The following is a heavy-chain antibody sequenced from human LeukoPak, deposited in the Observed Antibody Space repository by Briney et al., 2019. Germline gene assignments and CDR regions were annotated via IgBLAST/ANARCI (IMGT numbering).Heavy chain of an antibody. V-gene: IGHV5-51*01. CDR1: GFTFHNHG. CDR3: ARQFPSYGETNADY. J-gene: IGHJ4*02. D-gene: IGHD5-18*01. CDR2: IYPGDSDT. Sequence: GGSLRLSCEASGFTFHNHGMSWVRQAPGKGLEWMGIIYPGDSDTRYSPSFQGQVTISADKSISTAYLQWSSLKASDTVMYYCARQFPSYGETNADYWGQGTLVTVSS.